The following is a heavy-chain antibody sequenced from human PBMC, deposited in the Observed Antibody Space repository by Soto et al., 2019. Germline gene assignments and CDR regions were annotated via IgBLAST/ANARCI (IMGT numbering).Heavy chain of an antibody. J-gene: IGHJ4*02. D-gene: IGHD2-8*02. CDR3: ARILTGTGGHFDC. V-gene: IGHV2-5*02. Sequence: QITLKESGPTLVKPKQTLTLTCSFSGFSLSTSGVGVNWIRQPPEKALEWLALIFLDDDTRYSPSLKRRRTITKDDSKNPVVLTLTNMDPVDTATYYCARILTGTGGHFDCWCQGALVTVSS. CDR1: GFSLSTSGVG. CDR2: IFLDDDT.